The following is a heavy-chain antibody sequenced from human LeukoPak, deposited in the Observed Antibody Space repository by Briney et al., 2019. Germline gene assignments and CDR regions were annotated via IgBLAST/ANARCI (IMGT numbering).Heavy chain of an antibody. V-gene: IGHV3-23*01. J-gene: IGHJ4*02. Sequence: GGSLRLSCAASGFTFSAYAMSWFPQAPGKGLGGASTISGSGGSTYYADSVKGRFTISRDISKNTLFLQMNSLRADDTAVYYCAKAKYSSSSDLLDYWGQGTLVTVSS. CDR3: AKAKYSSSSDLLDY. D-gene: IGHD6-6*01. CDR1: GFTFSAYA. CDR2: ISGSGGST.